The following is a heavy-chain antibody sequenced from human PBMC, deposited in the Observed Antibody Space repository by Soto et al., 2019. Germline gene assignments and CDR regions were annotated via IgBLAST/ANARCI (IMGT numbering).Heavy chain of an antibody. CDR2: IYYSGKT. J-gene: IGHJ4*02. CDR1: GGSISRDDYY. D-gene: IGHD6-6*01. V-gene: IGHV4-30-4*01. CDR3: AGDRSNSPDYFDY. Sequence: QVQLQESGPGLVKPSQTLSLTCTVSGGSISRDDYYWTWIRQHPGQGLEWIGYIYYSGKTIYNPSLESRLTISIDTSKNHFSLKLTSVSAADTAVYYCAGDRSNSPDYFDYWGQGTLVTVSS.